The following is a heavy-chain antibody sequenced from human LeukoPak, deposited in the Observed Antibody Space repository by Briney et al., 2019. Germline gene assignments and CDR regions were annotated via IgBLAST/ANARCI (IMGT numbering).Heavy chain of an antibody. J-gene: IGHJ6*02. CDR2: IIPIFGTA. Sequence: ASVKVSCKASGGIFSNYGISWVRQAPGQGLEWMGEIIPIFGTANYAQKFQGRVTITADESTSTAYMELSSLRSEDTAVYYCARGYGSSVRLTGMVVWGQGTTVTVSS. D-gene: IGHD3-16*01. CDR3: ARGYGSSVRLTGMVV. V-gene: IGHV1-69*13. CDR1: GGIFSNYG.